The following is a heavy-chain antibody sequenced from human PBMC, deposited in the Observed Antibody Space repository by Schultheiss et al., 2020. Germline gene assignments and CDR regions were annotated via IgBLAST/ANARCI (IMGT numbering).Heavy chain of an antibody. CDR1: GFTVSSNY. CDR3: AKAKGYSSGWSDN. D-gene: IGHD6-19*01. J-gene: IGHJ4*02. CDR2: IGTAGDT. Sequence: GGSLRLSCAASGFTVSSNYMSWVRQAPGKGLEWVSVIGTAGDTYYPGSVKGRFTISRENAKNSLYLQMNSLRAGDTAVYYCAKAKGYSSGWSDNWGQGTLVTVSS. V-gene: IGHV3-13*01.